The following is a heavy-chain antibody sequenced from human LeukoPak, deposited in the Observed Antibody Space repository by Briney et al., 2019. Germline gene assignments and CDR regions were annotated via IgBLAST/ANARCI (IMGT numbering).Heavy chain of an antibody. J-gene: IGHJ6*03. CDR2: INHSGST. V-gene: IGHV4-34*01. D-gene: IGHD3-9*01. CDR1: GGSFSGYY. CDR3: ARLPLRYFDWSQGHYYMDV. Sequence: SETLSLTCAVYGGSFSGYYWSWIRQPPGKGLEWIGEINHSGSTNYNPSLKGRVTISVDTSKNQSSLKLSSVTAADTTVYYCARLPLRYFDWSQGHYYMDVWGKGTTVTISS.